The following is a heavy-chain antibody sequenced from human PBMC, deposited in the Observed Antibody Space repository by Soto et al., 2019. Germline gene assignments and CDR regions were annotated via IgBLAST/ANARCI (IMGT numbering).Heavy chain of an antibody. J-gene: IGHJ3*02. V-gene: IGHV1-2*04. CDR1: GYTFTGYY. D-gene: IGHD3-22*01. CDR2: INPNSGGT. Sequence: ASVKVSCKASGYTFTGYYMHWVRQAPGQGLEWMGWINPNSGGTNYAQKFQGWVTMTRDTSISTAYMELSRLRSDDTAVYYCARTRRHYYDSSGYYDGAFDIWGQGTMVTVSS. CDR3: ARTRRHYYDSSGYYDGAFDI.